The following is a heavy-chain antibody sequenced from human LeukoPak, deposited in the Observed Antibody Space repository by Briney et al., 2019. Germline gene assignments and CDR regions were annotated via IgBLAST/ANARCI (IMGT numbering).Heavy chain of an antibody. CDR3: ARGDDCGDY. CDR1: GGTFSSYA. D-gene: IGHD2-21*02. CDR2: IIPIFGIA. Sequence: GASVKVSCKASGGTFSSYAISWVRQAPGQGLEWMGRIIPIFGIANYAQKFQGRVTITADKSTSTAYMELSSLRSEDTAVYYCARGDDCGDYWGQGTLVTVSS. J-gene: IGHJ4*02. V-gene: IGHV1-69*04.